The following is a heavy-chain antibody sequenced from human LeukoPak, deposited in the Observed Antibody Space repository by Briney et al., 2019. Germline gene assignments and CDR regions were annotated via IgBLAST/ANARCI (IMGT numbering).Heavy chain of an antibody. CDR3: ARDSWMWFGESFDY. CDR1: GYTFISYA. V-gene: IGHV1-3*01. CDR2: IHADNGNT. Sequence: GASVKVSCKASGYTFISYAIHWVRQAPGQRLEWLGWIHADNGNTKYSQKLQGRVTMTTDTSTSTAYMELRSLRSDDTAVYYCARDSWMWFGESFDYWGQGTLVTVSS. D-gene: IGHD3-10*01. J-gene: IGHJ4*02.